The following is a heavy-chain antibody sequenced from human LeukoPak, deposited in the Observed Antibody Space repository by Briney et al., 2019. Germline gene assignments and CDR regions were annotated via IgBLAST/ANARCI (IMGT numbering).Heavy chain of an antibody. Sequence: PSQTLSLTCTVSGGSISRGGYYWTWIRQHPGKGLEWIGYIYYSGSTYYNPSLKSRVTISVDTSKNQSSLKLSSVTAADTAVYYCARVGADSSSFYYFDYWGQGTLVTVSS. CDR2: IYYSGST. CDR1: GGSISRGGYY. V-gene: IGHV4-31*03. J-gene: IGHJ4*02. CDR3: ARVGADSSSFYYFDY. D-gene: IGHD6-6*01.